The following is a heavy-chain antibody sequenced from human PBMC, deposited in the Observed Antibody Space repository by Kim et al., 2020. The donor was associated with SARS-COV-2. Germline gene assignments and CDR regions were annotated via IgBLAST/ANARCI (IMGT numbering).Heavy chain of an antibody. D-gene: IGHD5-18*01. CDR1: GYTFINYG. CDR3: ARTWIQLWNHFDY. CDR2: ISTFNDNP. J-gene: IGHJ4*02. V-gene: IGHV1-18*01. Sequence: ASVKVSCKASGYTFINYGIVWLRQAPGQGLEWLGWISTFNDNPTYAEKFQDRVTMTTDTSTNTAFLEVRSLKSADSAIYYCARTWIQLWNHFDYWGRGTLVTVSS.